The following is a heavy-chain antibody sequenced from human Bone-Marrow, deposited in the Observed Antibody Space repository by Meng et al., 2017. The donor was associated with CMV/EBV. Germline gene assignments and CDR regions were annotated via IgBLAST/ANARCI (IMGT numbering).Heavy chain of an antibody. CDR3: ARSILSNGFDAFDI. V-gene: IGHV3-53*01. J-gene: IGHJ3*02. D-gene: IGHD2/OR15-2a*01. Sequence: GGSLRLSCKASGFIVSSTYMSWVRQAPGKGLEWVSVIYTGGTTFKANSVKGRFTISRDNSKNTLFLQMNRLRAEDTAVYYCARSILSNGFDAFDIWGQGTMVTVSS. CDR2: IYTGGTT. CDR1: GFIVSSTY.